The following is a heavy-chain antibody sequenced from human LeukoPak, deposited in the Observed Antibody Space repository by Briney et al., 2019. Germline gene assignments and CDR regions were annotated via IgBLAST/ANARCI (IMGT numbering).Heavy chain of an antibody. D-gene: IGHD5-24*01. Sequence: GGSLRLSCAVSGFTVSSNYMNWVRQSPGRGLEWVSVIYGDDSTYYADSAKGRFTISRDNFRNTLYLQMNSLRAEDTAVYYCVKSAGKDGYRDSFDIWGQGTLVTVSS. CDR2: IYGDDST. J-gene: IGHJ3*02. CDR1: GFTVSSNY. CDR3: VKSAGKDGYRDSFDI. V-gene: IGHV3-53*01.